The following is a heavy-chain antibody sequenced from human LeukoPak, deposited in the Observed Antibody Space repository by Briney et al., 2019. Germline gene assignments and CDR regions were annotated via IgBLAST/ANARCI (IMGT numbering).Heavy chain of an antibody. CDR3: ARQAVAAHNWFDP. V-gene: IGHV4-59*08. Sequence: SETLSLTCTVSGGSISSYYWSWIRQPPGKGLEWIGYIYCSGSTNYNPSLKSRVTISVDTSKNQFSLKLSSVTAADTAVYYCARQAVAAHNWFDPWGQGTLVTVSS. CDR2: IYCSGST. D-gene: IGHD6-19*01. J-gene: IGHJ5*02. CDR1: GGSISSYY.